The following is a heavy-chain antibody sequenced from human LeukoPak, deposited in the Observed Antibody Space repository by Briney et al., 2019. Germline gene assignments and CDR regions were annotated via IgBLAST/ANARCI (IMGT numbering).Heavy chain of an antibody. Sequence: GASLRLSCAASRFTFSSYAMSWVRQAPGKGLEWVSAISGNGGSTYYADSVKGRFTISRDNSKNTLYLQMNSLRVEDTAVYYCAAGDILTGSGSYFDFWGQGTLVTVSS. CDR1: RFTFSSYA. D-gene: IGHD3-9*01. V-gene: IGHV3-23*01. CDR3: AAGDILTGSGSYFDF. CDR2: ISGNGGST. J-gene: IGHJ4*02.